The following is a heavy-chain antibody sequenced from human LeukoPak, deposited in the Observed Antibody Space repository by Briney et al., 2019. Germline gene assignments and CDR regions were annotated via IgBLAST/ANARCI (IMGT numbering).Heavy chain of an antibody. J-gene: IGHJ4*02. D-gene: IGHD6-19*01. CDR1: GFTFDDYA. CDR2: ISGDGGST. CDR3: AKDRGWYDY. V-gene: IGHV3-43*02. Sequence: TGGSLRLSCAASGFTFDDYAMHWVRRAPGKGLEWVSLISGDGGSTYYADSVKGRFTISRDNSKNSLYLQMNSLRTEDTALYHCAKDRGWYDYWGQGTLVTVSS.